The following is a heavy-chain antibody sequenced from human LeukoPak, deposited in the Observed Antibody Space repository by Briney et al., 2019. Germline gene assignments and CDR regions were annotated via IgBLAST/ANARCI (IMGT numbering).Heavy chain of an antibody. V-gene: IGHV3-30*18. CDR2: ISYDGSNK. J-gene: IGHJ4*02. CDR3: AKDRQHFSYYDILTGYYASGFDC. Sequence: GGSLRLSCAASGFTFSSYGMHWVRQAPGKGLEWVAVISYDGSNKYYADSVKGRFTISRDNSKNTLYLQMNSLRAEDTAVYYCAKDRQHFSYYDILTGYYASGFDCWGQGTLVTVSS. CDR1: GFTFSSYG. D-gene: IGHD3-9*01.